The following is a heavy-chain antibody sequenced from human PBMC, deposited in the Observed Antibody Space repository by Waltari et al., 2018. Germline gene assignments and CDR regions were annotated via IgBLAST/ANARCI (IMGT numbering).Heavy chain of an antibody. CDR2: INQDGRVK. Sequence: EVQLVESGGDLVQLGGSLRLSCEVSGFTFSNYWMSWVRQAPGQGLELVANINQDGRVKYYVDSVKGRVTIARDNAKNSVYLQMNSLRVEDTAVYYCARIVYSSSSSDYWGQGSLVIVSS. CDR1: GFTFSNYW. J-gene: IGHJ4*02. V-gene: IGHV3-7*01. D-gene: IGHD6-6*01. CDR3: ARIVYSSSSSDY.